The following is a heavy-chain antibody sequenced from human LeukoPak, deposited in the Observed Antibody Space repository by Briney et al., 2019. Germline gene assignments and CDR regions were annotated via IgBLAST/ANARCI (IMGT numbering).Heavy chain of an antibody. CDR1: GYTFSSFG. J-gene: IGHJ4*02. CDR2: ISAYNGKI. Sequence: ASVKVSCKASGYTFSSFGFSWVRQAPGQGLEWMGWISAYNGKINYGQKFQGRVTMTTDPSTTTAHMELRSLSAEDTAMYYCARDYMVRGVILGYWGQGTLVTVSS. V-gene: IGHV1-18*01. CDR3: ARDYMVRGVILGY. D-gene: IGHD3-10*01.